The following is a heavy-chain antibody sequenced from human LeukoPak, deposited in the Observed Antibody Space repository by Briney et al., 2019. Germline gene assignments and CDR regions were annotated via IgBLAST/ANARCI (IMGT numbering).Heavy chain of an antibody. V-gene: IGHV4-59*01. CDR3: ARGPAGMDV. J-gene: IGHJ6*02. Sequence: SETLSLTCTVSGGFISSYYWSWIRQPPGKGLGWIGYIYYSGSTNYNPSLKSRVTISVDTSKNQFSLKLSSVTAADTAVYYCARGPAGMDVWGQGTTVTVSS. CDR2: IYYSGST. D-gene: IGHD1-14*01. CDR1: GGFISSYY.